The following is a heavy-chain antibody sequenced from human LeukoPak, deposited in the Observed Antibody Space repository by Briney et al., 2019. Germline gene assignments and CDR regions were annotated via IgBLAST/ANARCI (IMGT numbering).Heavy chain of an antibody. J-gene: IGHJ4*02. Sequence: PGGSLRLSCEASGFTFSGYSMNWVRQAPGKGLEWVSSITDSSSSMYYADSVKGRFTISRDNAKNSLYLQVNSLRAEDTAVYYCARDFSSGSYYGDYYFDYWGQGTLVTVSS. D-gene: IGHD1-26*01. CDR1: GFTFSGYS. V-gene: IGHV3-21*01. CDR2: ITDSSSSM. CDR3: ARDFSSGSYYGDYYFDY.